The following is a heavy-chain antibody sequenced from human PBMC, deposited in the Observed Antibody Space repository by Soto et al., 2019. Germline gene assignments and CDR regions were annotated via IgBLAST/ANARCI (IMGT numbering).Heavy chain of an antibody. CDR1: GFTFSNYA. CDR2: ISGSGGST. Sequence: PGGSMRLSCAASGFTFSNYAMSWFRQAPGKGLEWVSSISGSGGSTYYADSVKGRFTISRDNSKNTLYLQMNSLRAEDTAVYYWVGCRYYYYYDVDGWGKGTAVNV. V-gene: IGHV3-23*01. CDR3: VGCRYYYYYDVDG. J-gene: IGHJ6*03. D-gene: IGHD1-26*01.